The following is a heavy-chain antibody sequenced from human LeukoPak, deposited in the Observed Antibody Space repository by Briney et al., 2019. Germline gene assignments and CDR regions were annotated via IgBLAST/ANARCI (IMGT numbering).Heavy chain of an antibody. CDR1: GFTVSSNY. D-gene: IGHD1-26*01. V-gene: IGHV3-23*01. CDR3: AKFPSGHLGDYFDY. J-gene: IGHJ4*02. CDR2: ISGSGGST. Sequence: GGSLRLSCAASGFTVSSNYMTWVRQAPGKGLEWVSAISGSGGSTYYADSVKGRFTISRDNSKNTLYLQMNSLRAEDTAVYYCAKFPSGHLGDYFDYWGQGTLVTVSS.